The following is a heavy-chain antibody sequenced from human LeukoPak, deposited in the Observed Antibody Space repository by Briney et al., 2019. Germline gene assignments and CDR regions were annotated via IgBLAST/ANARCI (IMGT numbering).Heavy chain of an antibody. CDR3: ARDERGGSSSDI. Sequence: PSETLSLTCAVYGGSFSGYYWSWIRQPPGKGLEWIGEINHSGSTNYNPSLKSRVTISVDTSKNLFSLKLSSVTAADTAVYYCARDERGGSSSDIWGQGTMVTVSS. CDR2: INHSGST. J-gene: IGHJ3*02. V-gene: IGHV4-34*01. D-gene: IGHD6-13*01. CDR1: GGSFSGYY.